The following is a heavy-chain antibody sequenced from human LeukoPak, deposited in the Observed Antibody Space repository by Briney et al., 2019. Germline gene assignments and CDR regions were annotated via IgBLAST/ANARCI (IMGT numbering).Heavy chain of an antibody. Sequence: GGSLRLSCAASGFTFSSYSMNWVRQAPGKGLEWVSFISSSSSYIYYADSVKGRFTISRDNSKNTLYLQMNSLRAEDTAVYYCAKDPNAPYFDYWGQGTLVTVSS. D-gene: IGHD2-8*01. CDR1: GFTFSSYS. J-gene: IGHJ4*02. CDR2: ISSSSSYI. CDR3: AKDPNAPYFDY. V-gene: IGHV3-21*01.